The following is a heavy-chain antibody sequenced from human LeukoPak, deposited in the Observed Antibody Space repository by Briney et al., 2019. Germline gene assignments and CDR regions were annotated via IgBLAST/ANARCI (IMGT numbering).Heavy chain of an antibody. V-gene: IGHV1-2*04. J-gene: IGHJ1*01. Sequence: ASVKVSCKASGYTFTGYYMHWVRQAPGQGLEWMGWINPNSGGTNYAQKFQGWVTMTRDTSISTAYMELSRLRSDDTAVYYCARGIAVAGNGAEYFQHWGQGTLVTVSS. CDR2: INPNSGGT. CDR3: ARGIAVAGNGAEYFQH. CDR1: GYTFTGYY. D-gene: IGHD6-19*01.